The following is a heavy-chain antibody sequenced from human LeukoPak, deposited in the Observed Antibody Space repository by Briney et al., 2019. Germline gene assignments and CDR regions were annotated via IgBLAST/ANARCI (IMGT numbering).Heavy chain of an antibody. V-gene: IGHV3-21*01. CDR3: ARDGREVDSSSWYFADWFDP. CDR1: GFTFSSYS. Sequence: GGSLRLSCAASGFTFSSYSMNWVRQAPGKGLEWGSSISSISSYIYYADSVKGRFTISRDNPKNSLYLQMNSLRAEDTDVYYCARDGREVDSSSWYFADWFDPWGQGTLVTVSS. D-gene: IGHD6-13*01. J-gene: IGHJ5*02. CDR2: ISSISSYI.